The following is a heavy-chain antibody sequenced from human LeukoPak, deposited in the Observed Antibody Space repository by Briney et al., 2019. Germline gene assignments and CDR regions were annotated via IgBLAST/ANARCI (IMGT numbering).Heavy chain of an antibody. CDR1: GFTFTNYG. CDR3: AKEPLLDTGFWFDP. J-gene: IGHJ5*02. CDR2: IWHDGSKT. Sequence: GGSLRLSCAASGFTFTNYGMHWVRQAPGKGLQWLALIWHDGSKTYYADSVKGRFIISRDNSKDTLYLQMNSLRAEDTAVYYCAKEPLLDTGFWFDPWGQGTLVTVSS. D-gene: IGHD3-9*01. V-gene: IGHV3-30*02.